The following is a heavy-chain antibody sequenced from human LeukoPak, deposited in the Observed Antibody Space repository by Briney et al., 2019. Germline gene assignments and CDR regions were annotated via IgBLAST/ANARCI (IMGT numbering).Heavy chain of an antibody. Sequence: GVSVRLSRAASGFIYLKYAMSGVRQAPGKGLEGVLVISGSGGSTYYADSVKGRFTISRDNSKNTLYLQMNSLRAEDTAVYYCAKDRTRIMITFGDHTLYYFDYWGQGTLVTVSS. CDR2: ISGSGGST. V-gene: IGHV3-23*01. CDR1: GFIYLKYA. J-gene: IGHJ4*02. CDR3: AKDRTRIMITFGDHTLYYFDY. D-gene: IGHD3-16*01.